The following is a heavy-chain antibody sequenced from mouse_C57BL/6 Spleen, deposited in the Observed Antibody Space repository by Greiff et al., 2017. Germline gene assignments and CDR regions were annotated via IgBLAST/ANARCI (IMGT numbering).Heavy chain of an antibody. CDR1: GYTFTSYW. V-gene: IGHV1-64*01. CDR3: ARPYYSNYEVAY. CDR2: IHPNSGST. J-gene: IGHJ3*01. D-gene: IGHD2-5*01. Sequence: QVQLKQPGAELVKPGASVKLSCKASGYTFTSYWMHWVKQRPGQGLEWIGMIHPNSGSTNYNEKFKSKATLTVDKSSSTAYMQLSSLTSEDSAVYYCARPYYSNYEVAYWGQGTLVTVSA.